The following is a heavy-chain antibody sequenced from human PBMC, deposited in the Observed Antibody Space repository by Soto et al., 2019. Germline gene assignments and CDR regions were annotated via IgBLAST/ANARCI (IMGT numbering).Heavy chain of an antibody. Sequence: ASVKVSCKASGYTFTSYDINWVRQATGQGLEWMGWMNPNSGNTGYAQKFQGRVTMTRNTSISTAYMELSSLRSEDTAVYYCARGTDYDFWSGYYPLDYYYYYMDAWGKGTTVTVSS. CDR1: GYTFTSYD. D-gene: IGHD3-3*01. CDR3: ARGTDYDFWSGYYPLDYYYYYMDA. V-gene: IGHV1-8*01. J-gene: IGHJ6*03. CDR2: MNPNSGNT.